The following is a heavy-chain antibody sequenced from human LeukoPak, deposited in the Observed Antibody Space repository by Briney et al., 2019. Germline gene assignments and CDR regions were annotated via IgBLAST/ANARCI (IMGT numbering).Heavy chain of an antibody. CDR2: LYSGGST. J-gene: IGHJ1*01. Sequence: GGSLRLSCAASGFSVSDTYMSWVRQAPGKGLEWVSLLYSGGSTHYAESVNRRFTISRDKSKTVLSHQMNSRRAEDTAVYYCARGKSGLYTRPFHHWGQGTLVIVSP. V-gene: IGHV3-66*01. CDR1: GFSVSDTY. D-gene: IGHD6-25*01. CDR3: ARGKSGLYTRPFHH.